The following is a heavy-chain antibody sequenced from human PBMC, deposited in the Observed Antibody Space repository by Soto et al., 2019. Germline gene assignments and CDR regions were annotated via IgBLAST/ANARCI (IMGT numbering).Heavy chain of an antibody. CDR3: ASRGYSSGWTKGEHAFDI. D-gene: IGHD6-19*01. V-gene: IGHV4-59*08. CDR2: IYYSGST. J-gene: IGHJ3*02. CDR1: GGSISNYY. Sequence: PSETLSLTCTVSGGSISNYYWSWIRQPPGKGLEWIGYIYYSGSTNYNPSLKSRVTISVDTSKNQFSLKLSSVTAADTAVYYCASRGYSSGWTKGEHAFDIWGQGTMVTVSS.